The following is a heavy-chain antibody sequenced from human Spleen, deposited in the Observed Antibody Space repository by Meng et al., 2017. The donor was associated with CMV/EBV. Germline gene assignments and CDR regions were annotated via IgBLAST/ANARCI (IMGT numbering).Heavy chain of an antibody. V-gene: IGHV3-53*01. CDR3: AKDRVTTVTPPEY. J-gene: IGHJ4*02. Sequence: GESLKISCAASGFTVSSNYMSWVRQAPGKGLEWVSVIYSGGSTYYADSVKGRFTTSRDNSKNTLHLQMNRLRAEDTAVYYCAKDRVTTVTPPEYWGQGTLVTVSS. CDR1: GFTVSSNY. CDR2: IYSGGST. D-gene: IGHD4-17*01.